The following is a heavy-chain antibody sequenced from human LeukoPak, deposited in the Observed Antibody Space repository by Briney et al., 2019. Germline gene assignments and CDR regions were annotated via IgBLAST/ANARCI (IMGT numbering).Heavy chain of an antibody. CDR3: ASSAARLRGHGRDV. CDR1: GGSFSCYY. Sequence: SATLSLPCAVYGGSFSCYYWSWIRPPPGKGLEWIGEINHSGSTNYNPSLKSRVTISVDTSKNQFSLELSSVTAADTAVYYCASSAARLRGHGRDVGGQGTTDSVSS. D-gene: IGHD4-17*01. V-gene: IGHV4-34*01. J-gene: IGHJ6*02. CDR2: INHSGST.